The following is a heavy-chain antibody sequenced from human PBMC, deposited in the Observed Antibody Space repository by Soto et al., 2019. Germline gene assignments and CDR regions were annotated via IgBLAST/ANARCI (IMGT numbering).Heavy chain of an antibody. V-gene: IGHV3-49*04. CDR2: IRSKASGGTT. CDR3: NNRNFYYYDSSPFDY. D-gene: IGHD3-22*01. Sequence: GSSLRLSCTASGFTFGDYAMSWVLQAPGTGLEWVGFIRSKASGGTTEYAASVKGRFTISRDDSKSIAYLQMNSLKTEDTAVYYCNNRNFYYYDSSPFDYWGQGTLVTVSS. J-gene: IGHJ4*02. CDR1: GFTFGDYA.